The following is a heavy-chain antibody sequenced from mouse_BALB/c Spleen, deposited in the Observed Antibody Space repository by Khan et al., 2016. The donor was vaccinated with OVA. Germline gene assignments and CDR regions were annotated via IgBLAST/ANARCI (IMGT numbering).Heavy chain of an antibody. Sequence: EVELVESGGDLVKPGGSLKLSCAVSGFTFSSYSMSWVRQTPDKRLEWVATISSGGDYTYYPDNVKGRFTITRDNSKNTFFLQMSRLTSEDTAMYYCASHLTGSFAYWGQGTLVTVSA. V-gene: IGHV5-6*01. J-gene: IGHJ3*01. D-gene: IGHD4-1*01. CDR1: GFTFSSYS. CDR3: ASHLTGSFAY. CDR2: ISSGGDYT.